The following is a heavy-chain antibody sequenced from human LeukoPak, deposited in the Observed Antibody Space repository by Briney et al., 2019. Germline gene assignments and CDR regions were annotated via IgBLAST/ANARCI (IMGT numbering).Heavy chain of an antibody. CDR2: IGGSGAYT. CDR1: GFTFSSYA. CDR3: GYCSGGTCYSHAFEI. J-gene: IGHJ3*02. V-gene: IGHV3-23*01. D-gene: IGHD2-15*01. Sequence: GGSLRLSCAASGFTFSSYAMSWVRQAPGKGLEWVSAIGGSGAYTFYADSVKGRFTISRDNSKNTLYLQMNSLRAEGTAIYYCGYCSGGTCYSHAFEIWGQGTMVTVSS.